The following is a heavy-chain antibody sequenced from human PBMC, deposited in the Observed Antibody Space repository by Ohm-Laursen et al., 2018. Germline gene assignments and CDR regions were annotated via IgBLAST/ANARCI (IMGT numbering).Heavy chain of an antibody. CDR2: IGVYNGNT. Sequence: ASVKVSCKASGYTFTSYYMHWVRQAPGQGLEWMGWIGVYNGNTNYAQKLQGRVTMTTDTSTSTAYMELRSLTSDDTAVYYCARDGQNRFGDLHYYYGMDVWGQGTTVTVSS. D-gene: IGHD3-10*01. V-gene: IGHV1-18*04. CDR3: ARDGQNRFGDLHYYYGMDV. CDR1: GYTFTSYY. J-gene: IGHJ6*02.